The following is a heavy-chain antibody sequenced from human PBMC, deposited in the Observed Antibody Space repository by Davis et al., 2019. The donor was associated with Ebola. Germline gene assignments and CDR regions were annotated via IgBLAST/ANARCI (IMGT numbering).Heavy chain of an antibody. J-gene: IGHJ3*02. D-gene: IGHD1-14*01. Sequence: GGSLRLSCAASGFTFSSYWMSWVRQAPGKGLEWVANIKQDGSEKYYVDSVQGRFTISRDNDENSLYLHMNSLRDEDTAVYYCVREGGNHRWDAFDIWGQGTMVTVSS. CDR3: VREGGNHRWDAFDI. CDR1: GFTFSSYW. CDR2: IKQDGSEK. V-gene: IGHV3-7*01.